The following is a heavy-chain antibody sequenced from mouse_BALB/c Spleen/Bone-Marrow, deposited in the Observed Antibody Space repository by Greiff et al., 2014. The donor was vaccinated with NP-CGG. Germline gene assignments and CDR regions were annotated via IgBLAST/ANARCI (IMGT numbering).Heavy chain of an antibody. Sequence: VQLQQSGAELMKPGASVKISCKATGYTFCSYWIEWVKQRPGHGLEWIGEILPGSGSTNYNEKFKGKATFTADTSSNTAYMQLSSLTSEDSAVYYCAREDGLWYFDVWGAGTTVTVSS. CDR1: GYTFCSYW. D-gene: IGHD1-1*01. CDR3: AREDGLWYFDV. CDR2: ILPGSGST. J-gene: IGHJ1*01. V-gene: IGHV1-9*01.